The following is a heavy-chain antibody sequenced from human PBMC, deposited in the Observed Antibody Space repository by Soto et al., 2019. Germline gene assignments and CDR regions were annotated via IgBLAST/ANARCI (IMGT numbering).Heavy chain of an antibody. CDR2: ISAYNGNT. Sequence: ASVKVSCKASGYTFTSYGISWGRQAPGQGLEWMGWISAYNGNTNYAQKLQGRVTMTTDTSTSTAYMELRSLRSDDTAVYFCARDTPLYYVMDFWGQGTTVTVSS. V-gene: IGHV1-18*01. J-gene: IGHJ6*02. CDR3: ARDTPLYYVMDF. CDR1: GYTFTSYG. D-gene: IGHD2-15*01.